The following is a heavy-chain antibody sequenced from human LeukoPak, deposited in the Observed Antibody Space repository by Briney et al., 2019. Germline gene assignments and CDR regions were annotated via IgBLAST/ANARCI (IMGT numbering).Heavy chain of an antibody. D-gene: IGHD7-27*01. J-gene: IGHJ4*02. CDR3: AKDLSVTGDWDFDY. CDR2: ISGSGGST. CDR1: GFTFSSYA. Sequence: GGSLRLSCAASGFTFSSYAMSWVRQAPGKGLEWVPAISGSGGSTYYADSVKGRFTISRDNSKNTLYLQMNSLRAEDTAVYYCAKDLSVTGDWDFDYWGQGTLVTVSS. V-gene: IGHV3-23*01.